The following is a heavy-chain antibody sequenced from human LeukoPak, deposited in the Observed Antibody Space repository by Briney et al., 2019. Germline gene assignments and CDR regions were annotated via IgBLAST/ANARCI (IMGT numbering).Heavy chain of an antibody. CDR2: IKQEVRDK. CDR3: ATTDVDQLAGMGY. CDR1: GFTFSSSW. V-gene: IGHV3-7*01. D-gene: IGHD6-6*01. Sequence: PGRSLRLSCAASGFTFSSSWMSSVRQAAGKWREWVANIKQEVRDKYYVDYVKGRFIISRENAKNTLHLQKNSLRAEDTAVYYCATTDVDQLAGMGYWGQGTLVTVSS. J-gene: IGHJ4*02.